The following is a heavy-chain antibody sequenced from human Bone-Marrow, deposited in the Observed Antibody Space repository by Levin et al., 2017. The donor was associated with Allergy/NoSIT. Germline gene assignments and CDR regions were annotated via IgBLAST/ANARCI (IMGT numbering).Heavy chain of an antibody. D-gene: IGHD3-16*01. Sequence: SCAASGFTFTSYRMNWVRQAPGKGLEWVSYISSRSTPVYYSDSVKGRFTISRDNAKNSLYLQMNSLRDEDTAVYFCTRDLTLGGDSWGQGTLVTVSS. V-gene: IGHV3-48*02. CDR3: TRDLTLGGDS. J-gene: IGHJ5*01. CDR1: GFTFTSYR. CDR2: ISSRSTPV.